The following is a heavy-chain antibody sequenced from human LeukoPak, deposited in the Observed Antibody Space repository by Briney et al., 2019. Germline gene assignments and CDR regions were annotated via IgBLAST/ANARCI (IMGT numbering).Heavy chain of an antibody. J-gene: IGHJ1*01. CDR3: AKDRTYGGSYYGDFQH. D-gene: IGHD1-26*01. CDR2: ISGSGGST. Sequence: PGGSLRLSCAASGFTFSSYAMSWVSQAPGKGLEWVSAISGSGGSTYYADSVKGRFTISRDNSKNTLYLQMNSLRAEDTAVYYCAKDRTYGGSYYGDFQHWGQGTLVTVSS. CDR1: GFTFSSYA. V-gene: IGHV3-23*01.